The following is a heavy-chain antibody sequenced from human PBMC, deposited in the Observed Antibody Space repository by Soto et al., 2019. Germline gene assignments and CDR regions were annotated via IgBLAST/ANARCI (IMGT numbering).Heavy chain of an antibody. CDR2: IYYSGST. D-gene: IGHD3-9*01. CDR3: ARVGFPYYDILTGYYGSRAGYCDY. CDR1: GGSVSGGSYY. Sequence: PSETLSLTCSVPGGSVSGGSYYWIWIRHPPGKGLEWIGYIYYSGSTNYNPSLKSRVTISVDTSKNQFSLKLSSVTAADTAVYYCARVGFPYYDILTGYYGSRAGYCDYWGQGTLVIVSS. J-gene: IGHJ4*02. V-gene: IGHV4-61*01.